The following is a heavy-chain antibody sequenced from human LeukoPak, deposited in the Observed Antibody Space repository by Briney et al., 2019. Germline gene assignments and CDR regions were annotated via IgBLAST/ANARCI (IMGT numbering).Heavy chain of an antibody. CDR1: GGSISSGGYY. J-gene: IGHJ4*01. D-gene: IGHD3-22*01. CDR2: IYYSGST. CDR3: AGGTGDYYDSSGYLF. V-gene: IGHV4-31*03. Sequence: SETLSLTCTVSGGSISSGGYYWSWIRQHPGKGLEWIGYIYYSGSTYYNPSLKSRVTISVDTSKNQFSLKLSSVTGADTAVYYCAGGTGDYYDSSGYLFWGQGTLVAVSS.